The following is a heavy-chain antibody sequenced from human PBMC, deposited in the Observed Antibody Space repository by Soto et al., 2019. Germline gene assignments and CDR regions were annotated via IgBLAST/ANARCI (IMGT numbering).Heavy chain of an antibody. J-gene: IGHJ4*02. CDR3: AHGRPGVSGAGSRY. CDR1: GFSLTTSGVG. CDR2: INWDDDQ. V-gene: IGHV2-5*02. D-gene: IGHD2-8*01. Sequence: QITLKESGPTLVKPTQTLTLTCTFSGFSLTTSGVGVGWIRQTPGEALEWLAFINWDDDQRYSPSLKSRLSITQDTTNNQVVLTMTKRDPVDTPTYYCAHGRPGVSGAGSRYWGPRALVTVSS.